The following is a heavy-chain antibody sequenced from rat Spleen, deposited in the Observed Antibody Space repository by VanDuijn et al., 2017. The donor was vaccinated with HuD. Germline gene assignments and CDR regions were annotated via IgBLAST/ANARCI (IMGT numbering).Heavy chain of an antibody. D-gene: IGHD1-4*01. Sequence: EVQLVESGGGLVQPGRSLKLSCAASGFTFSNYYIAWIRLAPTKGLEWVTSISPSGFSTYYRDSVKGRFTISRDNAKSTLYLQMDSLRSEDTATYYCSTGGTRAVDWFAYWGQGTLVTVSS. J-gene: IGHJ3*01. CDR3: STGGTRAVDWFAY. V-gene: IGHV5-27*01. CDR2: ISPSGFST. CDR1: GFTFSNYY.